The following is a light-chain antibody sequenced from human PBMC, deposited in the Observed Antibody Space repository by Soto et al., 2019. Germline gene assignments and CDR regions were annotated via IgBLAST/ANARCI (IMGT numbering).Light chain of an antibody. V-gene: IGLV3-1*01. CDR2: QDT. CDR1: KLGNKY. J-gene: IGLJ1*01. Sequence: SYELTQPPSVSVSPGQTASITCSGDKLGNKYVCWYQQKPGQSPVLVISQDTKRPSGIPERFSASNSGNTATLTISGTQAMDEADYYCQAWDSSTAYYVFGTVPKLTVL. CDR3: QAWDSSTAYYV.